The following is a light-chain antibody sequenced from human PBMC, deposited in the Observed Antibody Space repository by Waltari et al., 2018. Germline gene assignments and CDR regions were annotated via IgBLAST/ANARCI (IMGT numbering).Light chain of an antibody. CDR1: SSNIGTKT. CDR2: SNN. Sequence: QSVLTPPPSASGTPGQRVTISCSGSSSNIGTKTVNWYQQVPGTAPKLLIYSNNQRASGVPDRFSGSKSGTSASLAISGLQSADEADYYCAAWDDSLNGNVFGSGTKVTVL. V-gene: IGLV1-44*01. J-gene: IGLJ6*01. CDR3: AAWDDSLNGNV.